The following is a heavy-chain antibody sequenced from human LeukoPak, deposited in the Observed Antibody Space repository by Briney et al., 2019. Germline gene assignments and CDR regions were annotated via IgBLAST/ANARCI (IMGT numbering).Heavy chain of an antibody. D-gene: IGHD2-15*01. Sequence: GGSLRLSCAASGFTFSNYAMNWVRQAPGKGLEWVSVISGSGDSTYYADSVKGRFTNSRDNSKNTLYLQMSSLRAEDTAVYYCAKGRSSGGSCVNYWGQGTLLTVSP. J-gene: IGHJ4*02. CDR1: GFTFSNYA. CDR2: ISGSGDST. V-gene: IGHV3-23*01. CDR3: AKGRSSGGSCVNY.